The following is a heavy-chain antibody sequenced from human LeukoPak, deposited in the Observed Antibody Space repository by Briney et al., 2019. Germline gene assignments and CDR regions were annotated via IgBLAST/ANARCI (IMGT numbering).Heavy chain of an antibody. Sequence: PSETLSLTCAVYGGSFSGYYWSWIRQPPGKGLEWIGEINHSGSTNYNPSLKSRATISVDTSKNQFSLKLSSVTAADTAVYYCARGQWLVLYWGQGTLVTVSS. D-gene: IGHD6-19*01. J-gene: IGHJ4*02. CDR1: GGSFSGYY. CDR2: INHSGST. V-gene: IGHV4-34*01. CDR3: ARGQWLVLY.